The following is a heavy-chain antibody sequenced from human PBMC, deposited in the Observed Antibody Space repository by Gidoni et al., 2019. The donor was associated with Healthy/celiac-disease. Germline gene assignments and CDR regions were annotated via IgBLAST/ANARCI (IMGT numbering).Heavy chain of an antibody. CDR2: ISYDGSNK. CDR1: GFTFSRYA. J-gene: IGHJ4*02. V-gene: IGHV3-30*01. Sequence: QVQLVESGGGVVQPGRSLRLSCAASGFTFSRYAMHWVRQAPGKGLEWVAVISYDGSNKYYADSVKGRFTISRDNSKNTLYLQMNSLRAEDTAVYYCARDTAPRDYGAAAGVDYWGQGTLVTVSS. CDR3: ARDTAPRDYGAAAGVDY. D-gene: IGHD6-13*01.